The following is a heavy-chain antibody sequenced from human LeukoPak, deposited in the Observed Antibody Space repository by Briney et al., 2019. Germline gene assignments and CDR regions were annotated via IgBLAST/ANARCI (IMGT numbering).Heavy chain of an antibody. CDR3: ARLTMV. D-gene: IGHD4/OR15-4a*01. CDR2: IKSKTDGGTI. J-gene: IGHJ4*02. Sequence: PGGSLRLSRVASTFTLSDAWMSWVRQAPGKGLEWVGRIKSKTDGGTIDFAVPVKGRFTISRDDSKNTLYLQMNSLKTEDTAVYYCARLTMVWGQGTLVAVSS. V-gene: IGHV3-15*01. CDR1: TFTLSDAW.